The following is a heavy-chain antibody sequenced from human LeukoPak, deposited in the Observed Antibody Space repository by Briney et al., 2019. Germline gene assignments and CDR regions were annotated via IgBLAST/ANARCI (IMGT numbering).Heavy chain of an antibody. CDR2: ISAYNGNT. CDR1: GYTFTSYG. V-gene: IGHV1-18*01. D-gene: IGHD3-22*01. CDR3: ARAPAYYDSSGYTQYFQH. Sequence: ASVKVSCKASGYTFTSYGISWVRQAPGQGLEWMGWISAYNGNTNYAQKLQGRVTMTTDTSTSTAYMELRSLRSDDTAVYYCARAPAYYDSSGYTQYFQHWGQGTLVTVSS. J-gene: IGHJ1*01.